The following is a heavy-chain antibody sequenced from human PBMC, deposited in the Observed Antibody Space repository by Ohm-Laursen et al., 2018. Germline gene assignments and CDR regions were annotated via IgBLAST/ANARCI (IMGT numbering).Heavy chain of an antibody. CDR1: GASSNNYY. Sequence: TLSLTCNVSGASSNNYYWSWIRQPPGRGLEWIGYINYSGNTKYNPSLKSRVTISVDTSKNQFSLKLTSVTAADTAVYYCARDRIAYCTSTSCDNFGLDVWGQGTAVTVSS. CDR2: INYSGNT. D-gene: IGHD2-2*01. CDR3: ARDRIAYCTSTSCDNFGLDV. V-gene: IGHV4-59*13. J-gene: IGHJ6*01.